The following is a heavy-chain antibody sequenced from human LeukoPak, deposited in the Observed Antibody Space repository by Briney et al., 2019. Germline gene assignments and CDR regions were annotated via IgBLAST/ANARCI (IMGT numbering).Heavy chain of an antibody. CDR3: AKQYYDILTGYYRDY. J-gene: IGHJ4*02. V-gene: IGHV3-23*01. CDR1: GFTFSSYA. D-gene: IGHD3-9*01. CDR2: ISGSGGST. Sequence: GGSLRLSCAASGFTFSSYAMSWVRKAPGKGLEWVSAISGSGGSTYYADSVKGRFTISRDNSKNTLYLQMNSLRAEDTAVYYCAKQYYDILTGYYRDYWGQGTLVTVSS.